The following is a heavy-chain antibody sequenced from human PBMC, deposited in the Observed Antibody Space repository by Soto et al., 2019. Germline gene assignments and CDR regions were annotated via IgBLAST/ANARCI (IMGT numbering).Heavy chain of an antibody. CDR3: GRDPSPPGATVYSSYFDY. CDR2: INAGNGNT. J-gene: IGHJ4*02. D-gene: IGHD6-25*01. V-gene: IGHV1-3*01. CDR1: GYTFTSYA. Sequence: QVQLVQSGAEVKKPGASVKVSCKASGYTFTSYAMHWVRQAPGQRLEWMGWINAGNGNTKYSQKFQGRVTITRDTSASTAYMELSSLRSEDTAVYYCGRDPSPPGATVYSSYFDYWGQGTWSPSPQ.